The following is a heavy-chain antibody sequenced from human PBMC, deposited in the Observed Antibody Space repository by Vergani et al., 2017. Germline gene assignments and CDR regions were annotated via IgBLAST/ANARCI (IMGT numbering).Heavy chain of an antibody. J-gene: IGHJ4*02. CDR3: AKDGIVVVITTLFDY. CDR1: GFTFSSYA. Sequence: EVQLLESGGGLVQPGGSLRLSCAASGFTFSSYAMSWVRQAPGKGLEWVSAISGSGGSTYYADSVKGRITISRDNSKNTLYLQMNSLRAEDTAVYYCAKDGIVVVITTLFDYWGQGTLVTVSS. V-gene: IGHV3-23*01. D-gene: IGHD3-22*01. CDR2: ISGSGGST.